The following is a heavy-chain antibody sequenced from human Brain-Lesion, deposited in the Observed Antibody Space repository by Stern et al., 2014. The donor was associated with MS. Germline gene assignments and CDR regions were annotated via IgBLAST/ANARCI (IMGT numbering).Heavy chain of an antibody. V-gene: IGHV3-33*08. CDR2: IWHDGSNK. J-gene: IGHJ6*02. D-gene: IGHD1-26*01. Sequence: VQLEESGGDVVQPGRSLRLSCTASGFRFSVYAMNWVRQAPGKGLEWVAIIWHDGSNKYYRDSVKGRFVISRDNSKDTLYLQMDNLTVEDTAVYFCARDPIVGTTAEGMDVWGQGTTVAVSS. CDR1: GFRFSVYA. CDR3: ARDPIVGTTAEGMDV.